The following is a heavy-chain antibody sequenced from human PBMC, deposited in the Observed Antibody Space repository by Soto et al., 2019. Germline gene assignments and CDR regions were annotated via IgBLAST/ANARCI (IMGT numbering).Heavy chain of an antibody. J-gene: IGHJ4*02. CDR3: ARRLAPSVSALGY. CDR1: GLTFSSSS. CDR2: ISENGDRQ. D-gene: IGHD1-26*01. Sequence: GGSLRLSCTVSGLTFSSSSVDWVRQAPGKGLEWVAVISENGDRQYSTDSVRGRFLVSRDTFNNTIYLQMNSLRPEDTGEYFCARRLAPSVSALGYWGQGALVTVSS. V-gene: IGHV3-30-3*01.